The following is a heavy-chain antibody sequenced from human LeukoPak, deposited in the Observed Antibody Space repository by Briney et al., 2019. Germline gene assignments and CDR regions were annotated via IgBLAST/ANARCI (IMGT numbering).Heavy chain of an antibody. D-gene: IGHD6-13*01. Sequence: SETLSLTCTVSGGSISSSSYYWGWIRQPPGKGLEWIGSISYSRSTYYNPSLKSRVTISVDTSKNQFSLKLSSVTAADTAVYYCARDRDDDPNSSWYRSGLNWFDPWGQGTLVTVSS. CDR3: ARDRDDDPNSSWYRSGLNWFDP. CDR2: ISYSRST. CDR1: GGSISSSSYY. J-gene: IGHJ5*02. V-gene: IGHV4-39*07.